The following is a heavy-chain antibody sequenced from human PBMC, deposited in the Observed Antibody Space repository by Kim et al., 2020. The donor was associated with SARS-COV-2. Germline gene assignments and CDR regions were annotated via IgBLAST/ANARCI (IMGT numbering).Heavy chain of an antibody. Sequence: GGSLRLSCAASGFTFSSYGMHWVRQAPGKGLEWVAVISYDGSNKYYADSVKGRFTISRDNSKNTLYLQMNSLRAEDTAVYYCARDQGMRSSGYYYPEDYWGQGTLVTVSS. CDR1: GFTFSSYG. V-gene: IGHV3-33*05. D-gene: IGHD3-22*01. J-gene: IGHJ4*02. CDR3: ARDQGMRSSGYYYPEDY. CDR2: ISYDGSNK.